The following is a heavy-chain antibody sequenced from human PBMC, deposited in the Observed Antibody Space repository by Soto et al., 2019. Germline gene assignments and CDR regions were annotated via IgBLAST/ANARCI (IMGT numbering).Heavy chain of an antibody. Sequence: QVQLVQSGAEVKKPGASVKVSCKASGYTFTGYYMHWVRQAPGQGLEWMGWINPNSGGTNYAQKYQGRVTMTRDTSSSTAYLERSRLRADDTAVYYCAREEAGVYRGYDPTIDYWGQGTLVTVSS. D-gene: IGHD5-12*01. V-gene: IGHV1-2*02. CDR3: AREEAGVYRGYDPTIDY. J-gene: IGHJ4*02. CDR2: INPNSGGT. CDR1: GYTFTGYY.